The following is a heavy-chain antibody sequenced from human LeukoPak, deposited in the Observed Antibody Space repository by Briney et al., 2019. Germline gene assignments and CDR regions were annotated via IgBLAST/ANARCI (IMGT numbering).Heavy chain of an antibody. CDR2: MNPNSGNT. V-gene: IGHV1-8*01. CDR1: GHTFTSYG. J-gene: IGHJ6*03. Sequence: ASVKVSCKASGHTFTSYGINWVRQATGQGLEWMGWMNPNSGNTGYAQKFQGRVTMTRNTSISTAYMELSSLRSEDTAVYYCARAPTGTAYYYYYMDVWGKGTTVTVSS. CDR3: ARAPTGTAYYYYYMDV. D-gene: IGHD1-1*01.